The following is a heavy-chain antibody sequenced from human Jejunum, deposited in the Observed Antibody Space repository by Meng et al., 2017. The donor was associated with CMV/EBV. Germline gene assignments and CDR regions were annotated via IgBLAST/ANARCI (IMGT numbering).Heavy chain of an antibody. CDR2: ISISSYT. D-gene: IGHD4-23*01. J-gene: IGHJ4*02. CDR3: ARVVKGGNYLDY. CDR1: GFPFSTYI. Sequence: PGFPFSTYIITWVRQAPGKGLEWVSSISISSYTYYADSVKGRFTISRDNAKNSLYLQMNSLRAEDTAVYYCARVVKGGNYLDYWGQGTLVTVSS. V-gene: IGHV3-21*01.